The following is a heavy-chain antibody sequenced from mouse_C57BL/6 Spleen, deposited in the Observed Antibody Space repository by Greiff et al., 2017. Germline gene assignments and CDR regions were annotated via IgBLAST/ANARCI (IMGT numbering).Heavy chain of an antibody. V-gene: IGHV14-1*01. CDR2: IDPEDGDT. Sequence: EVQLQQSGAELVRPGASVKLSCTASGFNIKDYYMHWVKQRPEQGLEWIGRIDPEDGDTEYAPKFQGKATMTADTSSNTAYLQLSSLTSEDTAVYYCTFTTVAYYFDYWGQGTTLTVSS. CDR3: TFTTVAYYFDY. J-gene: IGHJ2*01. D-gene: IGHD1-1*01. CDR1: GFNIKDYY.